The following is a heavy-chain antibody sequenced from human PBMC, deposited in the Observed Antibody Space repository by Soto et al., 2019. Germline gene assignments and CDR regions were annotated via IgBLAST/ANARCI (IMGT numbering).Heavy chain of an antibody. Sequence: QVQLVESGGGVVQPGRSLRLSCAASGFTFSSYGMHWVRQAPGKGLEWVAIISYDGSNKYYADSVKGRFTISRDNSKNTLYLQMRTRRAQETAVYFCAKEREMVVVVAPPAYWGRGTRVTASS. CDR2: ISYDGSNK. CDR1: GFTFSSYG. D-gene: IGHD2-15*01. CDR3: AKEREMVVVVAPPAY. V-gene: IGHV3-30*18. J-gene: IGHJ4*02.